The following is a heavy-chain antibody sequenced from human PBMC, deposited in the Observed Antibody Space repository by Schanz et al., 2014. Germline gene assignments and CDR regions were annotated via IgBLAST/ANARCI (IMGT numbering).Heavy chain of an antibody. D-gene: IGHD2-2*01. V-gene: IGHV3-21*05. CDR3: AKDSTHIDIVLVPTAIDY. CDR1: GFTFSSYA. J-gene: IGHJ4*02. Sequence: EVQLLESGGGVVQPGRSLRLSCAASGFTFSSYAMSWVRQAPGKGLEWVSYISGTTTYTNYADSVKGRFTISRDNSKNTLYLHMNTLRSEDTAVYYCAKDSTHIDIVLVPTAIDYWGQGTLVTVSS. CDR2: ISGTTTYT.